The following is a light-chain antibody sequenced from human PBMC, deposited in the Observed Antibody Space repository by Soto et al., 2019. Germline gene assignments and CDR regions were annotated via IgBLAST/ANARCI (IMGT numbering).Light chain of an antibody. J-gene: IGLJ1*01. CDR3: SSYTSSRTNYV. Sequence: QSALTQPASVSGSPGQSITISCTGTSSDVGGYNYVSWYQQYPGKAPKLMIYDVSDRPSGISDRFSGSKSGNTASLTISGLQAEDEADYYCSSYTSSRTNYVFGTGTKVTVL. V-gene: IGLV2-14*01. CDR1: SSDVGGYNY. CDR2: DVS.